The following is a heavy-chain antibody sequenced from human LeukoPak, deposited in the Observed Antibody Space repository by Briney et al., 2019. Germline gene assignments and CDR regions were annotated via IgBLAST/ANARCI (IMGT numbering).Heavy chain of an antibody. CDR3: AKGVTYGSGSHHWFDP. V-gene: IGHV1-69*13. CDR1: GGTFSSYA. Sequence: ASVKVSCKASGGTFSSYAISWVRQAPGQGLEWMGGIIPIFGTANYAQKFQGRVTITADESTSTAYMELSSLRSEDTAEYYCAKGVTYGSGSHHWFDPWGQGTLVIVSS. J-gene: IGHJ5*02. D-gene: IGHD3-10*01. CDR2: IIPIFGTA.